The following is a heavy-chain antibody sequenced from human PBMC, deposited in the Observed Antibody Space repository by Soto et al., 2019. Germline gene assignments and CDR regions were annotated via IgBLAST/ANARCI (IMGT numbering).Heavy chain of an antibody. V-gene: IGHV3-30*03. CDR1: VFTFISYG. Sequence: GGSLRLSCAASVFTFISYGMHWVRQAPGKGLEWVTFISYDGIRKNYADSVKGRFTISRDNSKNTLYLQMNSLRAEDTAVYYCARATMTGYWGQGTLVTVSS. D-gene: IGHD4-17*01. CDR2: ISYDGIRK. CDR3: ARATMTGY. J-gene: IGHJ4*02.